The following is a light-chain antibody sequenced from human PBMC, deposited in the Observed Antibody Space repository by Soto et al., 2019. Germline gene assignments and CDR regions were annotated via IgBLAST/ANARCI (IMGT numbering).Light chain of an antibody. CDR3: QQRSNWPRT. CDR1: QSVSIK. Sequence: EVVMTQSPATLSVSQGERATLSCRASQSVSIKLAWYQQKPGQAPRLLIYDTSTRATGIPARFSGSGSGTDFTLTISSLEPEDFAVYYCQQRSNWPRTFGQGSMVDIK. J-gene: IGKJ1*01. CDR2: DTS. V-gene: IGKV3-11*01.